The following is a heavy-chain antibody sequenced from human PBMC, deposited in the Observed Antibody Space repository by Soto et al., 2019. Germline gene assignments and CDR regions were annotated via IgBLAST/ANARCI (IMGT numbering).Heavy chain of an antibody. J-gene: IGHJ6*02. D-gene: IGHD4-17*01. CDR1: GFTFSSYA. CDR3: AKAVTTTEYYYYGMDV. V-gene: IGHV3-23*01. Sequence: GGSLRLSCAASGFTFSSYAMSWVRQAPGKGLEWVSAISGSGGSTYYADSVKGRFTISRDNSKNTLYLQMNSLRAEDTAVYYCAKAVTTTEYYYYGMDVWGQGTTVTVSS. CDR2: ISGSGGST.